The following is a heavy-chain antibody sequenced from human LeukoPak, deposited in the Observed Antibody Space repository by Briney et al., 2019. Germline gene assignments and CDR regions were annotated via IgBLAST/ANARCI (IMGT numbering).Heavy chain of an antibody. CDR2: INPNSGGT. J-gene: IGHJ4*02. D-gene: IGHD1-1*01. V-gene: IGHV1-2*02. CDR1: GYTFTGYY. CDR3: ARVKWNDDYIVDY. Sequence: ASVKVSCKASGYTFTGYYMHWVRQAPGQGLEWMGWINPNSGGTNYAQKLQGRVTMTTDTSTSTAYMELRSLRSDDTAVYYCARVKWNDDYIVDYWGQGTLVTVSS.